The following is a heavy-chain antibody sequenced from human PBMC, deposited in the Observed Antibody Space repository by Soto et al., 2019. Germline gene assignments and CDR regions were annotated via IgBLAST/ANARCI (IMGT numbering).Heavy chain of an antibody. Sequence: PGVSLKIACKGSGRSCTSYWIGWVLHLPGKGLEWMGIIYPGDSDTRYSPCFQAEVTSSADKSISTTYLQWSSLTASDTAMYYCARHASYGSGVDYWGQGTLVTVCS. V-gene: IGHV5-51*01. CDR2: IYPGDSDT. D-gene: IGHD3-10*01. J-gene: IGHJ4*02. CDR1: GRSCTSYW. CDR3: ARHASYGSGVDY.